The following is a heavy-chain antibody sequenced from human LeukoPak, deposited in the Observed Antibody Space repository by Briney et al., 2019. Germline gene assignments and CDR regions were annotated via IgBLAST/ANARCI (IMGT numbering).Heavy chain of an antibody. J-gene: IGHJ5*02. Sequence: TSETLSLTCTVSGGSISSYYWSWIRQPAGKGLEWIGRIYTSGSTTYNPSLKSRVTMSVDTSKSQFSLNLMSVTAADTAVYYCTRDTGTTGEVKFDPWGQGTLVTVSS. CDR1: GGSISSYY. CDR3: TRDTGTTGEVKFDP. V-gene: IGHV4-4*07. D-gene: IGHD4-17*01. CDR2: IYTSGST.